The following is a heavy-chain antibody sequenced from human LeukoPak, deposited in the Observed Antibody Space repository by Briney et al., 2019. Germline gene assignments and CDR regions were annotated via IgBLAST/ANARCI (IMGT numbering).Heavy chain of an antibody. Sequence: SETLSLTCTVSGGSISTYYWSWIRQPPGQGLEWIGYNYYSGSTNYSPSLQSRVTISVDTSRNQFSLRLSSVTAADTAMYYCARSGTKTNGFDYWGQGTLVTVSS. D-gene: IGHD2-8*01. CDR3: ARSGTKTNGFDY. CDR2: NYYSGST. V-gene: IGHV4-59*01. J-gene: IGHJ4*02. CDR1: GGSISTYY.